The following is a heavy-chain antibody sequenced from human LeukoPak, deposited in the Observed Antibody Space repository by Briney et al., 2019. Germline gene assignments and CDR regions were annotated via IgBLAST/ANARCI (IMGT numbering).Heavy chain of an antibody. CDR2: ISGSGGST. J-gene: IGHJ4*02. CDR3: AKPPGSSWYRPFDY. V-gene: IGHV3-23*01. Sequence: GGSLRPSCAASGFTFTSYAMTWVRKAPGKGLGWVSAISGSGGSTYYADSVKGRFTISRDNSKNTLYLQMNSLRAEDTAVYYCAKPPGSSWYRPFDYWGQGTLVTVSS. D-gene: IGHD6-13*01. CDR1: GFTFTSYA.